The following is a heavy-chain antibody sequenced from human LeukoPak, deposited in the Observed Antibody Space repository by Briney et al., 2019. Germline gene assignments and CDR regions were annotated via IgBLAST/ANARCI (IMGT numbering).Heavy chain of an antibody. CDR2: ISGSGGST. V-gene: IGHV3-23*01. D-gene: IGHD4-17*01. J-gene: IGHJ6*03. Sequence: PGGSLRLSCAASGFTFSSYAMSWFRQAPGKGLEWVSAISGSGGSTYYADSVKGRFTISRDNSKNTLYLQMNSLRVEDTAVYYCAKDRHGDYVTYYMDVWGKGTTVTVSS. CDR3: AKDRHGDYVTYYMDV. CDR1: GFTFSSYA.